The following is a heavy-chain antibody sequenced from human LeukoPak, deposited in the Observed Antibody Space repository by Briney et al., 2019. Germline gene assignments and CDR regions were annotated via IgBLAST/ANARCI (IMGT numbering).Heavy chain of an antibody. V-gene: IGHV3-7*01. D-gene: IGHD6-19*01. CDR3: ARVWGQWLVNDAFDI. CDR1: GFTFSSYW. J-gene: IGHJ3*02. Sequence: GESLRLAWAASGFTFSSYWMSWVRQAPGQGLEWVANIKQDGSEKYYGDSVKGRFTISRDNAKNSLYLQMNSLRAEDTAAYYCARVWGQWLVNDAFDIWGQGTMVTVSS. CDR2: IKQDGSEK.